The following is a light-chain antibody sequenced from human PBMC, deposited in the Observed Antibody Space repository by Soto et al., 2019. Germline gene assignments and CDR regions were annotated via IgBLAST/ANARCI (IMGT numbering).Light chain of an antibody. CDR1: QNIRNL. V-gene: IGKV1-5*01. Sequence: DLQLTQSPSTLSSAVGDSVTITCRASQNIRNLLAWYQQKPGKAPKPLIYDASTLKTGVPSRFSGSGSGSEFNFTITGLQPDDFATYFCQQYNTYATFGQGTRLE. CDR2: DAS. CDR3: QQYNTYAT. J-gene: IGKJ5*01.